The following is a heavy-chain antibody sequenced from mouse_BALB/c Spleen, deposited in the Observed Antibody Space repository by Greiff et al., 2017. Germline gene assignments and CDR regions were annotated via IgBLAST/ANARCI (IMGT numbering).Heavy chain of an antibody. V-gene: IGHV1-63*02. CDR3: ARRGRYDGFAY. D-gene: IGHD2-14*01. CDR2: IYPGGGYT. CDR1: GYTFTNYW. J-gene: IGHJ3*01. Sequence: VQLQESGAELVRPGTSVKISCKASGYTFTNYWLGWVKQRPGHGLEWIGDIYPGGGYTNYNEKFKGKATLTADTSSSTAYMQLSSLTSEDSAVYFCARRGRYDGFAYWGQGTLVTVSA.